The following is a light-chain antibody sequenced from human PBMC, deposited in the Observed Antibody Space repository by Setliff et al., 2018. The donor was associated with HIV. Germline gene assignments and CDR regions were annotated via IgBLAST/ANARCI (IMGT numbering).Light chain of an antibody. CDR3: CSYTSRNTGV. CDR1: SSAVGSYNR. Sequence: QSVLAQPPSVSGSPGQPVTISCAGTSSAVGSYNRVSWYRQTPGTAPKLMIFEVNKRPSGVPDRFSGSRSGNTASLTIAGLQADDEADYYCCSYTSRNTGVFGGGTKVTVL. J-gene: IGLJ3*02. CDR2: EVN. V-gene: IGLV2-18*02.